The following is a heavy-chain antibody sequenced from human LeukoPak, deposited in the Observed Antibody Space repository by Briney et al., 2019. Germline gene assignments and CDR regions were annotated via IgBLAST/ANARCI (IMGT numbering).Heavy chain of an antibody. Sequence: GGSLRLSCAASGFTFSSYAMHWVRQAPGKGLEYVSAISSNGGSTYYANSVKGRFTISRDNSKNTLYLQMNSLRAEDTAVYYCAKPGEDYYYYMDVWGKGTTVTVSS. D-gene: IGHD1-14*01. CDR2: ISSNGGST. CDR3: AKPGEDYYYYMDV. J-gene: IGHJ6*03. CDR1: GFTFSSYA. V-gene: IGHV3-64*01.